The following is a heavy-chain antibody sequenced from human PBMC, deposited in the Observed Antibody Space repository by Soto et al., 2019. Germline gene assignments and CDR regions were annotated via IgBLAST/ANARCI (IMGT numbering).Heavy chain of an antibody. Sequence: QIQLIQSGAEVKKPGASVTVSCKASEYSFTGHYLHWVRLAPGQGLEWMGWIDPKSGDTKYSQKFQDRVTMTTDTSISTAYMDLHRLTSDDTAVYYCARDYDKSGYDYFDPWGQGTLVTVSS. CDR3: ARDYDKSGYDYFDP. CDR2: IDPKSGDT. D-gene: IGHD3-22*01. V-gene: IGHV1-2*02. J-gene: IGHJ5*02. CDR1: EYSFTGHY.